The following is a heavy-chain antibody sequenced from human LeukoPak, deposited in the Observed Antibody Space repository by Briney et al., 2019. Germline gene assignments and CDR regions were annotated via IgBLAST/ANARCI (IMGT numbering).Heavy chain of an antibody. CDR2: SSGSGGST. J-gene: IGHJ4*02. Sequence: GGSLRLSCAASGFTFSSYAMSWVRQDPGKGLEGVSDSSGSGGSTYYADSVKGRFTISRDNSKNTLYLQMNSLRAEDTAVYYCAKDGYYYDSSGYSGPFDYWGQGTLVTVSS. D-gene: IGHD3-22*01. CDR1: GFTFSSYA. CDR3: AKDGYYYDSSGYSGPFDY. V-gene: IGHV3-23*01.